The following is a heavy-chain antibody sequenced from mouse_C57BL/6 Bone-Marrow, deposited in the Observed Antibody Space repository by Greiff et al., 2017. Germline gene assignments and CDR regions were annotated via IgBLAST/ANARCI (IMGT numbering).Heavy chain of an antibody. Sequence: QVQLQQPGAELVRPGSSVKLSCKASGYTFNSYWMHWVKQRPIQGLEWIGNIDPSDSETHYNQKFKDKATLTVDKSSSTAYMQLSSLASEDSAVYYCARLGGTAQATTWFAYWGQGTLVTVSA. V-gene: IGHV1-52*01. CDR3: ARLGGTAQATTWFAY. D-gene: IGHD3-2*02. CDR2: IDPSDSET. J-gene: IGHJ3*01. CDR1: GYTFNSYW.